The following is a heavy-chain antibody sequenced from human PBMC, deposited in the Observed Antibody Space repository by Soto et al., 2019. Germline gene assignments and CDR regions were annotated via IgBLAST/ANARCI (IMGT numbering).Heavy chain of an antibody. CDR2: IIPILGIA. CDR1: GGTFSSYT. CDR3: ASPGYIVATDYYYYGMDV. J-gene: IGHJ6*02. D-gene: IGHD5-12*01. V-gene: IGHV1-69*02. Sequence: SVKVSCKASGGTFSSYTISWVRQAPGQGLEWMGRIIPILGIANYAQKFQGRVTITADKSTSTAYMELSSLRSEDTAVYYCASPGYIVATDYYYYGMDVWGQGTTVTVSS.